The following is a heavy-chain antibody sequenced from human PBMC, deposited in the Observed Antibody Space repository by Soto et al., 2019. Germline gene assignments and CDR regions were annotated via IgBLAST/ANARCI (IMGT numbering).Heavy chain of an antibody. CDR1: GGSVSGNSAG. V-gene: IGHV6-1*01. Sequence: SQTLALICAMTGGSVSGNSAGLSWVRQSPARGLEWLGRTYYMSKWYYEYAVSVRGRITINPDTSKNQDSLQLNSVTPEDTAVNFSARGAQYSGRSFDYWGQGTMVTVSS. CDR3: ARGAQYSGRSFDY. CDR2: TYYMSKWYY. J-gene: IGHJ4*03. D-gene: IGHD1-26*01.